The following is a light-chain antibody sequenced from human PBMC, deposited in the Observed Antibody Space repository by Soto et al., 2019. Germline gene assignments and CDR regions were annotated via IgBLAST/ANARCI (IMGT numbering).Light chain of an antibody. CDR1: QSFSSN. Sequence: EIVLTPSPGPPSFSPGDKTPLSRRASQSFSSNLAWYQQKPGQAPRLLIYGASTRATGIPDRFSGSGSGTDFTLTINRVAPEDFAVYYCQQYVSLPITFGQGTRLEIK. CDR3: QQYVSLPIT. V-gene: IGKV3-20*01. J-gene: IGKJ5*01. CDR2: GAS.